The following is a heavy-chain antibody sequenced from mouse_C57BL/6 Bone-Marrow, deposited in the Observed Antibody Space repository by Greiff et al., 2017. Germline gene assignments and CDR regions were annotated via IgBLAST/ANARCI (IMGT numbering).Heavy chain of an antibody. Sequence: QVQLQQPGAELVMPGASVKLSCKASGYTFTSYWMHWVKQRPGQGLEWIGEIDPSDSYTNHNQKFKGKSTLTVDKSSSTAYMQLSSLTSDDSAVYYCAREADYWGQGTTLTVSS. CDR1: GYTFTSYW. J-gene: IGHJ2*01. V-gene: IGHV1-69*01. CDR2: IDPSDSYT. CDR3: AREADY.